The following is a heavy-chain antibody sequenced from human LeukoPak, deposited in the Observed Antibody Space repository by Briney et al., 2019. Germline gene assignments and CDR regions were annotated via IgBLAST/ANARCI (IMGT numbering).Heavy chain of an antibody. D-gene: IGHD6-13*01. Sequence: IWYDGNENHYADSAKGRFTISRDNSQNTLYLQMNSLRAEDTAVYYCAKDPGYSSSWYGVYYYYYYMDVWGKGTTVTISS. J-gene: IGHJ6*03. CDR2: IWYDGNEN. CDR3: AKDPGYSSSWYGVYYYYYYMDV. V-gene: IGHV3-30*02.